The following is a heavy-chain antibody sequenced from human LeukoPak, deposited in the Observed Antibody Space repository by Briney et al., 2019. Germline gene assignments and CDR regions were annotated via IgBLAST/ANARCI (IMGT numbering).Heavy chain of an antibody. Sequence: GSSLRLSCAASGVTFGAYCMHWVRQPPGKGLEWVSAINWNSDTIHYADSVRGRFTISRDNAKNTLYLQMNSLRVEDTAFYFCTKDISSGRPAPYGMDVWGHGTTVTVSS. CDR1: GVTFGAYC. J-gene: IGHJ6*02. V-gene: IGHV3-9*01. CDR3: TKDISSGRPAPYGMDV. D-gene: IGHD3-10*01. CDR2: INWNSDTI.